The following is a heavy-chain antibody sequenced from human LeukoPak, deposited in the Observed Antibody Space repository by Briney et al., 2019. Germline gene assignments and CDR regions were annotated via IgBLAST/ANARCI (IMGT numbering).Heavy chain of an antibody. CDR2: ISDSGDTT. CDR1: GFTFSSYV. Sequence: PGGSLRLSSVGSGFTFSSYVVSWVRQAPGKGLEWVATISDSGDTTYYADSVKGRFTISRDNSKKTLYLQMNNLRAADTAVYYCAKDLTSSSWSTLWDCWGQGTLVTVSS. V-gene: IGHV3-23*01. CDR3: AKDLTSSSWSTLWDC. D-gene: IGHD6-13*01. J-gene: IGHJ4*02.